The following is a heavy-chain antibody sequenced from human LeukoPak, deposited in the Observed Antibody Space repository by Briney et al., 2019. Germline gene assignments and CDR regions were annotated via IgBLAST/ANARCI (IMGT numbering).Heavy chain of an antibody. CDR1: GFTFSSYA. V-gene: IGHV3-23*01. D-gene: IGHD1-26*01. J-gene: IGHJ4*02. Sequence: GGSLRLSCAASGFTFSSYAMSWVRQAPGKGLEWVSAISGSGGRIYYGASVKGRFTISRDDSKNTLNLQMNSLRAEDTAVYYCAKEYSGSFSPFPSYFDYWGQGTLVTVSS. CDR3: AKEYSGSFSPFPSYFDY. CDR2: ISGSGGRI.